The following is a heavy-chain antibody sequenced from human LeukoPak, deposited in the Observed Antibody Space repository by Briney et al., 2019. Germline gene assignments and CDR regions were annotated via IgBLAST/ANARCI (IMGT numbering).Heavy chain of an antibody. CDR1: GYTFTSYD. V-gene: IGHV1-8*01. CDR3: ARGLKRSMVRGAQRYYFDY. D-gene: IGHD3-10*01. J-gene: IGHJ4*02. Sequence: ASVKVSCKASGYTFTSYDINWVRQATGQGLEWMGWMNPNSGNTGYAQKFQGRVTMTRNTSISTAYMELSSLRSEDTAVYYCARGLKRSMVRGAQRYYFDYWGQGNLVTVSS. CDR2: MNPNSGNT.